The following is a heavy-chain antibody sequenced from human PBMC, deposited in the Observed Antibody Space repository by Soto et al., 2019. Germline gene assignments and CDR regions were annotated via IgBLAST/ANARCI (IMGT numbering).Heavy chain of an antibody. CDR1: GGSISSGGYY. J-gene: IGHJ5*02. Sequence: QVQLQESGPGLVKPSQTLSLTCTVSGGSISSGGYYWSWIRQHPGQGLEWIGYIYYSGSTYYNPSLKSRGTISVDTSKNQFSLKLSSVTAADTAVYYCARQPSGYSNWFDPWGQGTLVTVSS. CDR2: IYYSGST. V-gene: IGHV4-31*03. D-gene: IGHD4-4*01. CDR3: ARQPSGYSNWFDP.